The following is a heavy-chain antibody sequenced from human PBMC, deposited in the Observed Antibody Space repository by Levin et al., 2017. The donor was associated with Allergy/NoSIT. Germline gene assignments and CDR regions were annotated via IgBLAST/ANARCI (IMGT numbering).Heavy chain of an antibody. CDR2: ISWNSATI. D-gene: IGHD3-22*01. V-gene: IGHV3-9*01. J-gene: IGHJ4*02. CDR3: AKFTVAYYYDTSGYFDY. CDR1: GFTFDDYA. Sequence: PGGSLRLSCAASGFTFDDYAMHWVRQAPGKGLEWVSGISWNSATIAYADSVKGRFTISRDNSKNSLNLQMNSLRAEDTAFYYCAKFTVAYYYDTSGYFDYWGQGTLVTVSS.